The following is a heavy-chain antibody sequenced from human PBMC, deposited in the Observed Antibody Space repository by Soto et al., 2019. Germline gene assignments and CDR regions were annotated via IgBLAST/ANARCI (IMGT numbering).Heavy chain of an antibody. Sequence: EVQLVESGGGLVQPGGSLKLSCAASGFTFSGAAMHWVRQASGKGLEWVGRIRSRTNSYATAYAASVKGRFTVSRDDSKNTAYLQMSSLKVEDTAVYYCTRLVRDYSKSYYYYYMDVWGKGTTVTVSS. CDR2: IRSRTNSYAT. CDR1: GFTFSGAA. V-gene: IGHV3-73*01. D-gene: IGHD4-4*01. CDR3: TRLVRDYSKSYYYYYMDV. J-gene: IGHJ6*03.